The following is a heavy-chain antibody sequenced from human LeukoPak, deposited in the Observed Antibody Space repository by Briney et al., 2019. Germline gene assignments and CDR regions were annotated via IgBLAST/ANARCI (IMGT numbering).Heavy chain of an antibody. D-gene: IGHD2-2*01. CDR3: ARGSDYCSSTDCYSNWFYP. Sequence: GASVKVSCKASGYTFAGYYMHWVRQAPGQGLEWMGWIYPNGDTNYSQKFQDRVTMTRDTSINTAYLELSRLSSDDTAVYYCARGSDYCSSTDCYSNWFYPWGQGTLVTVSS. V-gene: IGHV1-2*02. J-gene: IGHJ5*02. CDR1: GYTFAGYY. CDR2: IYPNGDT.